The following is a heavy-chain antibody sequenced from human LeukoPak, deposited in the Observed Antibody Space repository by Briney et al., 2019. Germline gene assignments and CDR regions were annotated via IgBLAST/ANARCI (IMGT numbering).Heavy chain of an antibody. CDR3: ARDLSDGYHFAY. CDR2: ISGGGDGT. J-gene: IGHJ4*02. D-gene: IGHD5-24*01. V-gene: IGHV3-23*01. Sequence: GGSLTLSCAASGFTFSNNAMSRVRQAPGKGLEWVSGISGGGDGTYYADSVKGRFTISRDNSKNTLYLQMNSLRAEDTAVYYCARDLSDGYHFAYWGQGTLVTVSS. CDR1: GFTFSNNA.